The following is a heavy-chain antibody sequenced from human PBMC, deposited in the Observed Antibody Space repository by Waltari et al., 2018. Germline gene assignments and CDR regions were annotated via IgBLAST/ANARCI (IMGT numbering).Heavy chain of an antibody. Sequence: QLQLQESGPGLVKPSETLSLTCTVSGGSISSSSYYWGWIRQPPGKGLEWIGSIYYSGSTYYNPSLKSRVTISVDTSKNQFSLKLSSVTAADTAVYYCARDHGDYVHPLEYSDAFDIWGQGTMVTVSS. D-gene: IGHD4-17*01. CDR1: GGSISSSSYY. J-gene: IGHJ3*02. CDR2: IYYSGST. CDR3: ARDHGDYVHPLEYSDAFDI. V-gene: IGHV4-39*07.